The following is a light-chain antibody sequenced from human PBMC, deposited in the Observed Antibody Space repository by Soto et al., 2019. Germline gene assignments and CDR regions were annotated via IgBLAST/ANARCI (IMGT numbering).Light chain of an antibody. Sequence: QAVVTQPASVSGSPGQSITISCTGTSSDVGGYNYVSWYQQHPGKAPKLVIYGVSYRPSGVSGRFSGSKFQNTASLTISGLQPEDEADYYCSSYRSGSVVLFGGGTKLTVL. CDR2: GVS. CDR3: SSYRSGSVVL. J-gene: IGLJ3*02. CDR1: SSDVGGYNY. V-gene: IGLV2-14*01.